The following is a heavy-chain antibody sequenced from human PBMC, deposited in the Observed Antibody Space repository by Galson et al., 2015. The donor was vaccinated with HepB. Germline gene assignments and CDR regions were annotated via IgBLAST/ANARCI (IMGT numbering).Heavy chain of an antibody. CDR1: GFTFGDYA. CDR3: TSQKTSNYDFWSGYYTGLDDRVYYYYYYMDV. D-gene: IGHD3-3*01. Sequence: SLRLSCAASGFTFGDYAMSWFRQAPGKGLEWVGFIRSKAYGGTTEYAASVKGRFTISRDDSKSITYLQMNSLKTEDTAVYYCTSQKTSNYDFWSGYYTGLDDRVYYYYYYMDVWGKGTTVTVSS. V-gene: IGHV3-49*03. J-gene: IGHJ6*03. CDR2: IRSKAYGGTT.